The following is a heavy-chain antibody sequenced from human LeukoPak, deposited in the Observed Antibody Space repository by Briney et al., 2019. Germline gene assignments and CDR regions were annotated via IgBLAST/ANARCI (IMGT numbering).Heavy chain of an antibody. CDR2: IWYDGSNK. Sequence: PGGSLRLSCAASGFTFSSYGMHWVRQAPGKGLEWVAVIWYDGSNKYNADSVKGRFTISRDNSKNTLYLQMNSLRAEDTAVYYCARTYSGYEYYFDYWGQGTLVTVSS. J-gene: IGHJ4*02. D-gene: IGHD5-12*01. CDR1: GFTFSSYG. CDR3: ARTYSGYEYYFDY. V-gene: IGHV3-33*01.